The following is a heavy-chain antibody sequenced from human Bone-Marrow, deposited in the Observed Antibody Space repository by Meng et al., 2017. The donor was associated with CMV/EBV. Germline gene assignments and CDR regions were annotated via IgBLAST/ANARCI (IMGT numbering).Heavy chain of an antibody. V-gene: IGHV6-1*01. CDR2: TYYRSKWYI. Sequence: SEPRSLTSAISGDSVSTNRAAWNWIRQSPSRGLEWLGRTYYRSKWYIEYAVSVASRITIDLDTSNNLFSLQLNSVTPGDTAGYYCARGRYPTFEYWGQGALVTVSS. CDR3: ARGRYPTFEY. J-gene: IGHJ4*02. CDR1: GDSVSTNRAA. D-gene: IGHD1-1*01.